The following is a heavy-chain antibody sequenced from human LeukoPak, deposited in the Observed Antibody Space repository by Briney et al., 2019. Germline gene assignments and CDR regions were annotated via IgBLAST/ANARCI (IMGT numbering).Heavy chain of an antibody. V-gene: IGHV3-72*01. Sequence: GGSLRLSCAASGFTFSDHYMDWVRQAPGKGLEWVGRTRNKANSYTTEYAASVKGRFIISRDDSRNSLYLQMNSLRAEDTAVYYCARDRGPLTKRPRYFDYWGQGTLVTVSS. J-gene: IGHJ4*02. D-gene: IGHD3-10*01. CDR3: ARDRGPLTKRPRYFDY. CDR1: GFTFSDHY. CDR2: TRNKANSYTT.